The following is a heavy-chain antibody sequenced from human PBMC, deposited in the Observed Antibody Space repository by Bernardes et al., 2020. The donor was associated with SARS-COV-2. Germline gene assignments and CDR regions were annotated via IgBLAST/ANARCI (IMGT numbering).Heavy chain of an antibody. CDR1: GASFSDFY. CDR2: INHSGST. D-gene: IGHD3-16*02. CDR3: ARAVPSPGFYRGYIDY. Sequence: SETLSLTCAVYGASFSDFYWSWIRQPPGKGLEWIGEINHSGSTNYNPSLKSRVTISVDTSKNHFSLKLTSVTAADTAVYYCARAVPSPGFYRGYIDYWGQGTLVTVSS. J-gene: IGHJ4*02. V-gene: IGHV4-34*01.